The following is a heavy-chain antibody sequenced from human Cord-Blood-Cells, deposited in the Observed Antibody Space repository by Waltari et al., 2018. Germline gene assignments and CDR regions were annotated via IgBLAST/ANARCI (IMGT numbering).Heavy chain of an antibody. J-gene: IGHJ4*02. CDR3: ARDWGITMVRGWGGADY. D-gene: IGHD3-10*01. CDR2: INPNSGGT. Sequence: QVQLVQSGAEVKKPGASVKVSCKASGYTFTGYYMHWVRQAPGQGLEWMGWINPNSGGTNYAQKCQGRVTMTRATSISTAYMELSRLRSDDTAVYYCARDWGITMVRGWGGADYWGQGTLVTVSS. V-gene: IGHV1-2*02. CDR1: GYTFTGYY.